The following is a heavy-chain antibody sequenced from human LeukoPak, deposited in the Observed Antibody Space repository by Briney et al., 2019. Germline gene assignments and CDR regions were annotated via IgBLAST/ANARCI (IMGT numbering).Heavy chain of an antibody. Sequence: GGSLRLSCAASGFTFSSYTMHWVRQAPGKGLEWVAVISYDGSNKYYADSVRGRFTISRDNSKTTLYMQMNSLRDEDTAVYYCAKGTDDYSDWGRGTLVTVSS. CDR3: AKGTDDYSD. D-gene: IGHD4-11*01. CDR1: GFTFSSYT. J-gene: IGHJ2*01. V-gene: IGHV3-30-3*01. CDR2: ISYDGSNK.